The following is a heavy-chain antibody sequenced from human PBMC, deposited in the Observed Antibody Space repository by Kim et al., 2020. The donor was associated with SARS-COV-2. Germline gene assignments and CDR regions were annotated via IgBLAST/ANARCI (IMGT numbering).Heavy chain of an antibody. J-gene: IGHJ6*02. CDR1: VGSISSGGYY. CDR2: IYYSGST. Sequence: SETLSLTCTVSVGSISSGGYYWSWIRQHPGKGLEWIGYIYYSGSTYYNPSLKSRVTISVDTSKNQFSLKLSSVTAADTSVYYCSSNGYYDSSGPPHVWGQGTTVTVSS. CDR3: SSNGYYDSSGPPHV. V-gene: IGHV4-31*03. D-gene: IGHD3-22*01.